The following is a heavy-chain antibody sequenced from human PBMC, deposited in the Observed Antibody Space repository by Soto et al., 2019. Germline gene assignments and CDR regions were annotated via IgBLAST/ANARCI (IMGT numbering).Heavy chain of an antibody. D-gene: IGHD3-9*01. J-gene: IGHJ6*03. V-gene: IGHV1-69*13. CDR2: IIPIFGTA. Sequence: SVKVSCKASGGTFSSYAISWVRQAPGQGLEWMGGIIPIFGTANYAQKFQGRVTITADESTSTAYMELSSLRSEDTAIYYCAKAPLLRYFDWSEDPMDVWGKGTTVTVSS. CDR1: GGTFSSYA. CDR3: AKAPLLRYFDWSEDPMDV.